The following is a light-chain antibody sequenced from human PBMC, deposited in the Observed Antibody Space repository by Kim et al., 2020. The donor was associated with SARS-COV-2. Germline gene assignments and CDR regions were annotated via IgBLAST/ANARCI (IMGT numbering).Light chain of an antibody. J-gene: IGLJ1*01. Sequence: GQRVTISCPGTHPNIGSNAVNWCQQLPGTAPRLLIYTNNQRPSGVPDRFSGSKSGTSASLVISGLQSEDEADYYCASWDESLDGFVFGTGTKVTVL. CDR2: TNN. V-gene: IGLV1-44*01. CDR3: ASWDESLDGFV. CDR1: HPNIGSNA.